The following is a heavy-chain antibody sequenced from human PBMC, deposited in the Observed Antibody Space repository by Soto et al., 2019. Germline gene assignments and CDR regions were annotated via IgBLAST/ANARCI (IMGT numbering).Heavy chain of an antibody. V-gene: IGHV3-7*03. J-gene: IGHJ6*02. Sequence: GGSLRLSCAASGFTFSNYLMSWARQAPGKGLEWVANIKQGGSSKYYVDSVKGRFTISRDNAENSLYLQMNSLRAEDTAVYYCARSYRRGDYSYYYTMDVWGQGTTVTVSS. CDR2: IKQGGSSK. CDR1: GFTFSNYL. CDR3: ARSYRRGDYSYYYTMDV.